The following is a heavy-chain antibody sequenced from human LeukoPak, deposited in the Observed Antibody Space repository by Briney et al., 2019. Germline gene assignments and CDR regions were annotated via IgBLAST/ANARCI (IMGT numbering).Heavy chain of an antibody. CDR3: AFGSGREGYMDV. CDR1: GGSLRAN. V-gene: IGHV3-74*03. D-gene: IGHD3-10*01. J-gene: IGHJ6*03. CDR2: IDTDGSIT. Sequence: ETLSLTCAVYGGSLRANYLTWIRQSPGKGLVWVSRIDTDGSITTYADSVKGRFTISRDNAKNTLYLQMNSLRAEDTAVYYCAFGSGREGYMDVWGKGTTVSVYS.